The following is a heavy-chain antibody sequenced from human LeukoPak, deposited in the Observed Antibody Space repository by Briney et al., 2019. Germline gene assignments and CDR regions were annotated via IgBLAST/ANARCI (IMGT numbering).Heavy chain of an antibody. Sequence: GESLKISCTASGYSFASYWIGWVRQMSGKGLEWMAIIHPNDASTIYSPSFQGQVTISADKSISTAYLQWSTLKASDTAIYYCARHNNWGFDYWDRGTLLTVSS. V-gene: IGHV5-51*01. J-gene: IGHJ4*02. CDR2: IHPNDAST. D-gene: IGHD7-27*01. CDR1: GYSFASYW. CDR3: ARHNNWGFDY.